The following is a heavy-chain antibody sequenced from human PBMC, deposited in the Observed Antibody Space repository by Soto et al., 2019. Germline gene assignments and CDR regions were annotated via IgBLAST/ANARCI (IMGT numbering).Heavy chain of an antibody. CDR3: AKDLRPGTRGGATRDAFDI. D-gene: IGHD1-26*01. CDR2: ISGSGGST. V-gene: IGHV3-23*01. CDR1: GFTFSSYA. Sequence: GGSLRLSCAASGFTFSSYAMSWVRQAPGKGLEWVSAISGSGGSTYYADSVKGRFTISRDNSKNTLYLQMNSLRAEDTAVYYWAKDLRPGTRGGATRDAFDIWGQGTMVTVSS. J-gene: IGHJ3*02.